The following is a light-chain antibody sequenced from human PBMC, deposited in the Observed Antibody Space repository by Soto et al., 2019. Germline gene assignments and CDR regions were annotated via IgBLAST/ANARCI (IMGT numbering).Light chain of an antibody. CDR2: KAS. Sequence: LQKTQCPSTLTAYVGDRVTITCRASQSISNRLAWYHQKPGKAPKLLIYKASTLKSGVPSRFGGSGSGTEFTLTISSLQPDDFATYYCQHYNSYSEAFCQGSNVDI. V-gene: IGKV1-5*03. CDR1: QSISNR. J-gene: IGKJ1*01. CDR3: QHYNSYSEA.